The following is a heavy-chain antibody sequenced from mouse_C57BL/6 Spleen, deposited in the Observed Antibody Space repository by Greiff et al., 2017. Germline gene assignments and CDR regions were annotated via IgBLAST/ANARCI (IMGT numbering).Heavy chain of an antibody. CDR3: ERDDYYVAY. CDR1: GYAFSSSW. CDR2: IYPGDGDT. Sequence: QVQLQQSGPELVKPGASVKISCKASGYAFSSSWMNWVKQRPGQGLEWIGRIYPGDGDTNYNGKFKGKATLTADKSSSTACMQLSSLTSEDSAVCFCERDDYYVAYWGQGTLVTVSA. V-gene: IGHV1-82*01. D-gene: IGHD2-3*01. J-gene: IGHJ3*01.